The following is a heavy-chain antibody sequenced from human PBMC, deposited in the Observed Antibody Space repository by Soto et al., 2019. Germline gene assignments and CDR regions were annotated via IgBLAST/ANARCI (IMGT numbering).Heavy chain of an antibody. V-gene: IGHV4-30-2*01. CDR3: ARGGSSGWTIDY. CDR1: GGSISSGGYS. Sequence: SETPSLTCAVSGGSISSGGYSWSWIRQPPGKGLEWIGYIYHSGSTYYNPSLKSRVTISVDRSKNQFSLKLSSVTAADTAVYYCARGGSSGWTIDYWGQGTLVTVSS. D-gene: IGHD6-19*01. J-gene: IGHJ4*02. CDR2: IYHSGST.